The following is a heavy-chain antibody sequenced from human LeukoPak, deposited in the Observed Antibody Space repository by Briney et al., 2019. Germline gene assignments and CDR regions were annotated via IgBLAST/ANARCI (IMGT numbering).Heavy chain of an antibody. Sequence: GGSLRLSCAVSGFTFSNAWMNWVRQAPGKGLEWVGRIKSNTDGGTTDYAAPVKGRFTISRDDSKDTLYLQMNSQRTEDTAVYYCTTDLSYFTSSGYPYWGQGTLVTVSS. D-gene: IGHD3-22*01. CDR2: IKSNTDGGTT. CDR3: TTDLSYFTSSGYPY. J-gene: IGHJ4*02. V-gene: IGHV3-15*01. CDR1: GFTFSNAW.